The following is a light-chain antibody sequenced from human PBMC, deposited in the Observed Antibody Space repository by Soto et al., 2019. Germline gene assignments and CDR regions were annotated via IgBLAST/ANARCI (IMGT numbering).Light chain of an antibody. V-gene: IGKV4-1*01. CDR1: QSVLYSSNNKNY. CDR3: QQYDSTPRT. CDR2: WAS. J-gene: IGKJ1*01. Sequence: DIVLTQSPDVLAVSLGARATINCKSSQSVLYSSNNKNYLAWYQQKPGQPPKLLIYWASTRESGVPDRFSGSGSGTDFTLTISSLQAEDVAVYYCQQYDSTPRTFGQGTKVDIK.